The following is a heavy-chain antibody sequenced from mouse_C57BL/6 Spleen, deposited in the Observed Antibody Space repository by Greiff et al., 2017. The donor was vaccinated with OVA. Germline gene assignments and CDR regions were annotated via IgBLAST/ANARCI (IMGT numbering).Heavy chain of an antibody. V-gene: IGHV1-26*01. Sequence: VQLQQSGPELVKPGASVKISCKASGYTFTDYYMNWVKQSHGKSLEWIGDINPNNGGTSYNQKFKGKATLTVDKSSSTAYMELRSLTSEDSAVYYCASNYVDFDYWGQGTTLTVSS. D-gene: IGHD2-1*01. CDR2: INPNNGGT. CDR1: GYTFTDYY. CDR3: ASNYVDFDY. J-gene: IGHJ2*01.